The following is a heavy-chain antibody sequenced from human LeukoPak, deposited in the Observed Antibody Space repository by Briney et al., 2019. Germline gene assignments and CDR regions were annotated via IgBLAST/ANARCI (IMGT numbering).Heavy chain of an antibody. J-gene: IGHJ5*02. D-gene: IGHD3-10*01. CDR2: IYYTGST. CDR3: ARHSGSGSLSRPFDP. V-gene: IGHV4-39*01. CDR1: GASVTSGGFY. Sequence: PSETLSLTCSVSGASVTSGGFYGGWLRQSPGKGLEWIATIYYTGSTYYDPSLKSRVTISIDTSKNQFSLNVRSVSAADTAVYYCARHSGSGSLSRPFDPWGQGTLVTVTS.